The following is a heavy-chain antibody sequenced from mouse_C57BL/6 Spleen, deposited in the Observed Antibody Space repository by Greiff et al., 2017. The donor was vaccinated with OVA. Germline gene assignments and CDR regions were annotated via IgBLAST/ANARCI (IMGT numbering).Heavy chain of an antibody. D-gene: IGHD2-12*01. CDR2: IDPEDGDT. J-gene: IGHJ2*01. CDR1: GFNFKDYY. V-gene: IGHV14-1*01. CDR3: TRDDGGYCFDY. Sequence: VQLQQSGAELVRPGASVKLSCTASGFNFKDYYLHWVKQRPEQGLEWIGRIDPEDGDTDYAPKFKGKATLTADPSSNTDYLQLSSLTTENTAVYYCTRDDGGYCFDYWGQGTTLTVSA.